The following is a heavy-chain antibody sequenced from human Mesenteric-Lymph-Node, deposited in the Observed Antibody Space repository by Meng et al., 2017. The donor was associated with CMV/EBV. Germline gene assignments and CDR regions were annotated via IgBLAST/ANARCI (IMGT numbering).Heavy chain of an antibody. CDR3: ARATGYDFWSGHSDAFDI. Sequence: GSLRLSCAASGFSLSSYWMSWVRQPPGKGLEWIGCIYFSGSTTYNPSLKSRVTISLDTSKNQFSLKLSSVTAADTAVYYCARATGYDFWSGHSDAFDIWGRGTMVTVSS. CDR1: GFSLSSYW. CDR2: IYFSGST. J-gene: IGHJ3*02. D-gene: IGHD3-3*01. V-gene: IGHV4-59*12.